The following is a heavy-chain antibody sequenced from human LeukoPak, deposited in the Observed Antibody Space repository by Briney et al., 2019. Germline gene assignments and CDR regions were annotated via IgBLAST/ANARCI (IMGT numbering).Heavy chain of an antibody. D-gene: IGHD3-22*01. CDR2: IYPGDSDT. CDR3: ARQAQYDSSGYYADY. V-gene: IGHV5-51*01. J-gene: IGHJ4*02. Sequence: GESLKISCKGSGYSFTSYWIGWVRQMPGRGLEWMGIIYPGDSDTRYSPSFQGQVTISADKSISTAYLQWSSLKASDTAMYYCARQAQYDSSGYYADYWGQGTLVTVSS. CDR1: GYSFTSYW.